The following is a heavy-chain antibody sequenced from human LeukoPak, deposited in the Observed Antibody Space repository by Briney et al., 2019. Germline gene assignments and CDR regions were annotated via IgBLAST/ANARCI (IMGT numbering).Heavy chain of an antibody. CDR1: GFTFSNYG. J-gene: IGHJ6*02. D-gene: IGHD3-10*01. CDR3: ARVEMTMVRGYYYYGMDV. Sequence: GGSLRLYCAASGFTFSNYGMQWVRQAPGKGLEWVAVISYDGSNKYYADSVKGRFTISRDNSKNTLYLQMNSLRAEDTAVYYCARVEMTMVRGYYYYGMDVWGQGTTVTVSS. V-gene: IGHV3-30*03. CDR2: ISYDGSNK.